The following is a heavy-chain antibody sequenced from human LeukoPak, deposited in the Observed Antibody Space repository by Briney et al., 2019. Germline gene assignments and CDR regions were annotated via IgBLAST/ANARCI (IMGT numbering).Heavy chain of an antibody. D-gene: IGHD6-19*01. J-gene: IGHJ4*02. CDR1: GVTFSSYA. CDR3: AKSFPRYSSGWSPGIFDY. CDR2: ISGSGGST. V-gene: IGHV3-23*01. Sequence: GGSLRLSCAASGVTFSSYAMSWVRQAPGKGLEWVSAISGSGGSTYYADSVKGRFTISRDNSKNTLYLQMNSLRAEDTAVYYCAKSFPRYSSGWSPGIFDYWGQGTLVTVSS.